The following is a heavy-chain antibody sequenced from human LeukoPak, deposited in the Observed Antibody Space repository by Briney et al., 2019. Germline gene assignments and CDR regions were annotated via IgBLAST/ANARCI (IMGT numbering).Heavy chain of an antibody. D-gene: IGHD3-10*01. CDR2: IYTSGST. V-gene: IGHV4-4*07. CDR1: GGSISSYY. Sequence: SETLSLTCTVSGGSISSYYWSWIRQPAGKGLEWIGRIYTSGSTNYDPSLKSRVTMSVDTSKNQFSLKLSSVTAADTAVYYCARHKSWGGEFQFDYWGQGTLVTVSS. CDR3: ARHKSWGGEFQFDY. J-gene: IGHJ4*02.